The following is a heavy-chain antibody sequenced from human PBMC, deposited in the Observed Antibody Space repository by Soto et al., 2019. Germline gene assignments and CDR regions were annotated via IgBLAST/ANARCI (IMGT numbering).Heavy chain of an antibody. CDR1: GDTFSSYA. CDR3: ARAGYCSGGSCYSYAFDI. D-gene: IGHD2-15*01. CDR2: IIPIFGTA. Sequence: SVKVSCKGSGDTFSSYAISWGRQTPGQGLEWMGGIIPIFGTANYAQKFQGRVTITADKSTSTAYMELSSLRSEDTAVYYCARAGYCSGGSCYSYAFDIWGQGTMVTVSS. V-gene: IGHV1-69*06. J-gene: IGHJ3*02.